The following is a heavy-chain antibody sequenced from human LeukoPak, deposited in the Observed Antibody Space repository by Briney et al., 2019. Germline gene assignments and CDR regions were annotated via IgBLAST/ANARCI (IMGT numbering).Heavy chain of an antibody. CDR3: AKGNRDSSGFYYYYGMDV. D-gene: IGHD3-22*01. J-gene: IGHJ6*02. CDR2: ISWNSQNI. V-gene: IGHV3-9*01. Sequence: GGSLRLSCAASGFTFDDYAMFWVRQAPGKGLEWVSGISWNSQNIGYAASVQGRFTISRDNAKNSLYLQMNSLRAEDTAFYYCAKGNRDSSGFYYYYGMDVWGQGTTVTVS. CDR1: GFTFDDYA.